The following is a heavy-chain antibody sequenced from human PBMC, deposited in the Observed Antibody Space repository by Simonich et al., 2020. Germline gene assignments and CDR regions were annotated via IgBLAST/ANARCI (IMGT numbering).Heavy chain of an antibody. CDR2: IFSNDEK. D-gene: IGHD3-9*01. V-gene: IGHV2-26*02. CDR1: GFSLSNARMG. J-gene: IGHJ4*02. CDR3: ARDYDILTGYYTFDY. Sequence: QVTLKESGPVLVKPTETLTLTCTVSGFSLSNARMGVSWIRQPPGKALEWLAHIFSNDEKSYSTSRKSRLNISKDTSKSQVVLTMTNMDPVDTATYYCARDYDILTGYYTFDYWGQGTLVTVSS.